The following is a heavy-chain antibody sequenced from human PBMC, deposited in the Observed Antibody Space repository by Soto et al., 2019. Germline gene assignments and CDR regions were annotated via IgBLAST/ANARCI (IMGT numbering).Heavy chain of an antibody. D-gene: IGHD3-22*01. CDR3: ARDSSYDSARIDY. V-gene: IGHV3-30*03. J-gene: IGHJ4*02. CDR2: ISYDGSNK. Sequence: GGSLRLSCAASGFSFSSYGMHWVRQAPGKGLEWVAVISYDGSNKYYADSVKGRFTISRDNSKNTLYLQMNSLRAEDTAVYYCARDSSYDSARIDYWGQGTLVTVSS. CDR1: GFSFSSYG.